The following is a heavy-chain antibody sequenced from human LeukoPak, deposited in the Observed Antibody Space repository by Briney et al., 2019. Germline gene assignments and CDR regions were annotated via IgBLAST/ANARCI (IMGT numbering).Heavy chain of an antibody. J-gene: IGHJ4*02. V-gene: IGHV3-23*01. CDR3: AKVSSSVWYLYYFDY. D-gene: IGHD6-19*01. CDR1: GFTFSSYA. CDR2: ISGSGGTT. Sequence: GGSLRLSCAASGFTFSSYAMNWVRQAPGKGLEWVSAISGSGGTTYYADSVKGRFTISRDNSKNTLYLQMNGLRAEDTAVYYCAKVSSSVWYLYYFDYWGQGTLVTVSS.